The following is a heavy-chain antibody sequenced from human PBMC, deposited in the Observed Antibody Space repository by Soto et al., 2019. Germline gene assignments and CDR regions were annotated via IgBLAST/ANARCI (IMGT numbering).Heavy chain of an antibody. V-gene: IGHV4-59*01. CDR3: ASTGTAMVDYFDY. J-gene: IGHJ4*02. CDR1: GGSISSYY. CDR2: IYYSGST. Sequence: SETLSLTCTVSGGSISSYYWSWIRQPPGKGLEWIGYIYYSGSTNYNPSLKSRVTISVDTSKNQFSLKLSSVTAADTAVYYCASTGTAMVDYFDYWGQGTLVTVSS. D-gene: IGHD5-18*01.